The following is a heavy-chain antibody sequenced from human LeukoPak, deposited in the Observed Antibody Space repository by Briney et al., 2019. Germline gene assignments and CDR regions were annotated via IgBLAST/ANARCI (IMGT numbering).Heavy chain of an antibody. D-gene: IGHD3-10*01. V-gene: IGHV1-2*02. Sequence: ASVKVSCKASGYSFVGYGITWVRQAPGQGLEWMGWINPNSGGTNYAQKFQGRVTMTRDTSISTAYMELSRLRSDDTAVYYCARGPESGAFDIWGQGTMVTVSS. CDR3: ARGPESGAFDI. J-gene: IGHJ3*02. CDR2: INPNSGGT. CDR1: GYSFVGYG.